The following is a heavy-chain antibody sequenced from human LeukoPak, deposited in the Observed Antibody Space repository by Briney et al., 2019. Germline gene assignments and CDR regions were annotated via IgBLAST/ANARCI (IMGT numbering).Heavy chain of an antibody. CDR3: ATSPNYQYMDV. CDR1: GYSSTTYW. D-gene: IGHD4/OR15-4a*01. J-gene: IGHJ6*03. V-gene: IGHV5-51*03. CDR2: IYPCDSDT. Sequence: GESLKISCKDSGYSSTTYWIAWVRQIPGKGLEWMGIIYPCDSDTKYSPSFQGQVTISADRSISTAYLQWTSLKASDTATYYCATSPNYQYMDVWGKGTTVTVSS.